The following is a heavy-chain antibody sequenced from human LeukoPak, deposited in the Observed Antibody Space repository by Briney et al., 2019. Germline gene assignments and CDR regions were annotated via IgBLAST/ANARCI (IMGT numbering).Heavy chain of an antibody. CDR3: ARLSPRGRFDY. V-gene: IGHV3-48*01. Sequence: GGSLRLSCAASGFTFSSYSMNWVRQAPGKGLEWVSYISSSSSTIYYADSVKGRFTISRDNAKNSLYLQMNSLRAEDTAVYYCARLSPRGRFDYWGQGTLVTVSS. CDR2: ISSSSSTI. D-gene: IGHD3/OR15-3a*01. CDR1: GFTFSSYS. J-gene: IGHJ4*02.